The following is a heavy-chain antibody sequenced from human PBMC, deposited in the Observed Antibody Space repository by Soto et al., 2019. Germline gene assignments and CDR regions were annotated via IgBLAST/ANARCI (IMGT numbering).Heavy chain of an antibody. CDR2: VCCGGDT. Sequence: SETLSLTCTVSGGSISSTIYYWGWIRQPPGKGLEWIGSVCCGGDTYFSPSLKSRVAISVDTSKNQFSLKRRSVTAADTAVYYCARRVAVPGTGRYGMDVWGQGTTVTVSS. D-gene: IGHD6-19*01. V-gene: IGHV4-39*01. CDR3: ARRVAVPGTGRYGMDV. J-gene: IGHJ6*02. CDR1: GGSISSTIYY.